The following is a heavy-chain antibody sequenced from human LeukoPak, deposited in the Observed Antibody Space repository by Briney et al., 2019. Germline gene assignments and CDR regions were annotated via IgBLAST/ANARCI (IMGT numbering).Heavy chain of an antibody. CDR1: GGPISSYY. Sequence: PSETLSLTCTVSGGPISSYYWSWIRQPSGKGLEWIGYIHYSGSTNCNPSLKSRVTILLDTSKNQSSLKLSSVTAADTAVYYCARAPYSSRWYYFDYWGQGTLVTVSS. CDR3: ARAPYSSRWYYFDY. J-gene: IGHJ4*02. D-gene: IGHD6-13*01. V-gene: IGHV4-59*01. CDR2: IHYSGST.